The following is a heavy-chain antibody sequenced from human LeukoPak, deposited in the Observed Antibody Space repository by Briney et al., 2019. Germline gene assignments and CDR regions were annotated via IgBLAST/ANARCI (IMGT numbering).Heavy chain of an antibody. V-gene: IGHV4-59*01. CDR1: GGSISSYY. D-gene: IGHD1-26*01. CDR2: IYYSGST. CDR3: ARASSPWSPRDAFDI. Sequence: PSETLSLTCTVSGGSISSYYWSWIRQPPGKGLEWIGYIYYSGSTNYNPSLKSRVTISVDTSKNQFSLKLSSVTAADTAVYYCARASSPWSPRDAFDIWGQGTMVTVSS. J-gene: IGHJ3*02.